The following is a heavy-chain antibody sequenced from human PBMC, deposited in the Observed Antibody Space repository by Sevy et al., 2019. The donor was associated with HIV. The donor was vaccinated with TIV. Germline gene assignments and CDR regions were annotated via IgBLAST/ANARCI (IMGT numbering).Heavy chain of an antibody. V-gene: IGHV4-59*01. Sequence: SETLSLTCTVSGGSISSYYWSWIRQPPGKGLEWIGYIYYSGSTNYNPSLKSRVTISVDTSKNQFSLKLSSVTAADTAVYYCAGSSVYYDSSGYYLISYYYYYMDVWGKGTTVTVSS. J-gene: IGHJ6*03. CDR1: GGSISSYY. CDR3: AGSSVYYDSSGYYLISYYYYYMDV. CDR2: IYYSGST. D-gene: IGHD3-22*01.